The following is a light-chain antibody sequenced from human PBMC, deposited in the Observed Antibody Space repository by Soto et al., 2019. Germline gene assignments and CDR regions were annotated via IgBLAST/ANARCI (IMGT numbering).Light chain of an antibody. CDR3: VSFAGDTYV. CDR2: DVN. J-gene: IGLJ1*01. CDR1: SSDVGAYIF. V-gene: IGLV2-8*01. Sequence: QSALTQPPSASGSPGQSVTISCTGTSSDVGAYIFVSWYQQHPGKAPKLMVYDVNRRPPGVPDRFFGSKSGNTASLTVSGLQAEDEADYYCVSFAGDTYVFGTGTKVTVL.